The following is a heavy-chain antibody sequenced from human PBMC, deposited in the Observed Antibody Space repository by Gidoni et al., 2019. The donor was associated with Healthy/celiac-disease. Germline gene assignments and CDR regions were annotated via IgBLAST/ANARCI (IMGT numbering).Heavy chain of an antibody. CDR3: ARGIAAAGLHYRNWFDP. Sequence: QVQLQESGPGLVKPSQTLSLTCTVPAGSISRGGYYCGWIRKPPGKGLEWIGYPDYSGSTYYNPTLKSLVTISVDTSKNQFSLKLSSVTAADTAVYYCARGIAAAGLHYRNWFDPWGQGTLVTVSS. J-gene: IGHJ5*02. CDR2: PDYSGST. CDR1: AGSISRGGYY. V-gene: IGHV4-31*01. D-gene: IGHD6-13*01.